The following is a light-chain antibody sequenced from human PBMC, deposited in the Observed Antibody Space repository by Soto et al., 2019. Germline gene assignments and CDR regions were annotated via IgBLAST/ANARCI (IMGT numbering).Light chain of an antibody. CDR2: EAS. V-gene: IGLV2-14*01. CDR3: LSFASGNTRV. CDR1: NTDVGGYNY. J-gene: IGLJ1*01. Sequence: QSVLTQPASVSGSPGQSITISCTGTNTDVGGYNYVSWYQQHPGKAPQLIIFEASNRPSGVSTRFSGSKSGTTASLTISGLQPEDEAEYYCLSFASGNTRVFGTGTKVTVL.